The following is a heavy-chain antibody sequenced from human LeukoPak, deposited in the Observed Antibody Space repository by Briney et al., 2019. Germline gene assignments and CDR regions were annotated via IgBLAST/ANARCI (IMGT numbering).Heavy chain of an antibody. Sequence: PGRSLRLSCAASGFTFSSYGMHWVRQAPGKGLEWVAVISYDGSNKYYADSVKGRFTISRDNSKNTLYLQMNSLRAEDTAVYYCAKGQYGYESHDYWGQGTLVTVSS. V-gene: IGHV3-30*18. D-gene: IGHD5-18*01. CDR1: GFTFSSYG. CDR2: ISYDGSNK. CDR3: AKGQYGYESHDY. J-gene: IGHJ4*02.